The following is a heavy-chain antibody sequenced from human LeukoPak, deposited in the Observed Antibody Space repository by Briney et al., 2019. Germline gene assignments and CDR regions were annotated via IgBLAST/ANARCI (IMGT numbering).Heavy chain of an antibody. CDR2: IYYSGST. CDR3: ARLVYCSSTSCYPGGFDY. J-gene: IGHJ4*02. D-gene: IGHD2-2*01. CDR1: GASITTYY. Sequence: SETLSLTCTVSGASITTYYWNWIRQPPGKGLEWIGYIYYSGSTYYNPSLKSRVTISVDTSKNQFSLKLSSVTAADTAVYYCARLVYCSSTSCYPGGFDYWGQGTLVTVSS. V-gene: IGHV4-59*08.